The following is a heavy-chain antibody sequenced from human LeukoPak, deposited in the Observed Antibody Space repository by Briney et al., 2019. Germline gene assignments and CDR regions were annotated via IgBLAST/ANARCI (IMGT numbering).Heavy chain of an antibody. D-gene: IGHD6-13*01. CDR3: ARLLDSSSYDY. Sequence: GESLKISCKGSGYRFTSYWIGWVRPMRWKGLEWMGIIYPGDSDTRYSPSFQGQVTISADKSISTAYLQWSSLKASDTAMYYCARLLDSSSYDYWGQGTLVTVSS. CDR2: IYPGDSDT. V-gene: IGHV5-51*01. J-gene: IGHJ4*02. CDR1: GYRFTSYW.